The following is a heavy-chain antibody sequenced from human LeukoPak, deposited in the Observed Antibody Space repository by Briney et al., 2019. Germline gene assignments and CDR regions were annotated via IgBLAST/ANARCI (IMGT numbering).Heavy chain of an antibody. D-gene: IGHD1-26*01. CDR1: GYSFTSYW. Sequence: GESLQISFKGSGYSFTSYWIGWGRQMAGKGREWMGIIYPGDPDTRYSPSFQGQVTISADKSISTAYLQWSSLKASDTAMYYCARRKGIRGNFDYWGQGTLVTVSS. J-gene: IGHJ4*02. CDR2: IYPGDPDT. CDR3: ARRKGIRGNFDY. V-gene: IGHV5-51*01.